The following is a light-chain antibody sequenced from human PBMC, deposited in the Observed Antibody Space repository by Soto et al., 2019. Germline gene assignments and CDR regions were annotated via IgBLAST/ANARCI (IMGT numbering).Light chain of an antibody. CDR3: QQYAVWPPQT. J-gene: IGKJ1*01. CDR2: GAS. V-gene: IGKV3-15*01. CDR1: QTVIRN. Sequence: PGERATLSCRASQTVIRNLAWYQQKPGQTPRLLIFGASTRATGIPARFSGSGSGTEFTLTISSLQPEDFAVYYCQQYAVWPPQTFGQGTKVEIK.